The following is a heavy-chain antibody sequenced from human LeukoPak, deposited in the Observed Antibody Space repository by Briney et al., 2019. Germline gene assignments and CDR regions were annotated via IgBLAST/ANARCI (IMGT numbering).Heavy chain of an antibody. Sequence: GGSLRLSCAASGFTFSTYAMSWVRQAPGKGLEWVSTISGSGGSTYYADSVKGRFTISRDNSKNTLYMQMNSLRAEDTAVYYCANLVTISGGYWGQGTLVPVSS. CDR3: ANLVTISGGY. D-gene: IGHD3-9*01. CDR2: ISGSGGST. J-gene: IGHJ4*02. CDR1: GFTFSTYA. V-gene: IGHV3-23*01.